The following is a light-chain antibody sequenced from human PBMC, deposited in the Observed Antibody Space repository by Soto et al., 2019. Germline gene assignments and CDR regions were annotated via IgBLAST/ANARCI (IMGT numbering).Light chain of an antibody. Sequence: QSALTQPASVSGSPGQSITISCTGTSSDVGGYNYVSWYQQHPGKAPKLIIYEVSNRPSGVSNRFSGSKSGNTASLTISGLQADDEADYSCVSCKSIHTLCVFGTGTKLTVL. CDR3: VSCKSIHTLCV. CDR1: SSDVGGYNY. J-gene: IGLJ1*01. CDR2: EVS. V-gene: IGLV2-14*01.